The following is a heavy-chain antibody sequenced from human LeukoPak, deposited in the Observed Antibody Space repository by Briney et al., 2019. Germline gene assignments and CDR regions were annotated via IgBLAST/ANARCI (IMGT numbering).Heavy chain of an antibody. CDR2: IYYSGST. J-gene: IGHJ5*02. D-gene: IGHD3-10*01. CDR3: ARGVRGVIALSPFDP. CDR1: GGSIRSYY. V-gene: IGHV4-59*01. Sequence: SETLSLTCTVSGGSIRSYYWSWIRQPPGKGLEWIGYIYYSGSTNYNPSLKSRVTISVDTSKNQFSLKLSSVTAADTAVYYCARGVRGVIALSPFDPWGQGTLVTVSS.